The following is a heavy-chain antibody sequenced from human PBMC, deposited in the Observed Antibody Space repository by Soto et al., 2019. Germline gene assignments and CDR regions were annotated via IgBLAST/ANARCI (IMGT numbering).Heavy chain of an antibody. CDR1: GFTFSSYA. V-gene: IGHV3-23*01. Sequence: EVQLLESGGGLVQPGGSLRLSCAASGFTFSSYAMSWVRQAPGKGLEWVPAISGSGGSTYYADSVKGRFTISRDNSKNTLYLQMNSLRAEDTAVYYCAKVNEQQLVDPVYYYYYAIDVWRQGTTVTVSS. J-gene: IGHJ6*02. CDR2: ISGSGGST. CDR3: AKVNEQQLVDPVYYYYYAIDV. D-gene: IGHD6-13*01.